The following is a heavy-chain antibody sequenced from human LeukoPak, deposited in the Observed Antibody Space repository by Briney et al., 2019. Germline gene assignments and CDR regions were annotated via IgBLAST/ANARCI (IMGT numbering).Heavy chain of an antibody. V-gene: IGHV4-59*08. Sequence: ETLSLTCTVSGGSISDHYWTWLRQSPGKGLEWLAYINYSGDTNYNPSLKSRVTISVDTSKNQFSLKLSSVTAADTAVYYCARHSFHSSRGFDYWGQGTLVTVSS. D-gene: IGHD6-13*01. J-gene: IGHJ4*02. CDR1: GGSISDHY. CDR2: INYSGDT. CDR3: ARHSFHSSRGFDY.